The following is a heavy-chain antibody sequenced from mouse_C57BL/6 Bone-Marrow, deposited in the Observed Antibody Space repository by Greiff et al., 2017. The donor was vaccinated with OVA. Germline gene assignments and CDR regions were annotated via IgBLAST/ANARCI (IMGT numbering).Heavy chain of an antibody. CDR1: GYTFTSSW. D-gene: IGHD1-1*01. CDR2: INPSNGGT. CDR3: ARLLGDY. Sequence: QVQLQQPGPELVKPGASVKLSCTASGYTFTSSWMHWVKQRPGPGLEWIGDINPSNGGTTYNEKFKSKATLTVDKSSSTAYMHLSSLTSEDSAVYYCARLLGDYWGQGTTLTVSS. J-gene: IGHJ2*01. V-gene: IGHV1-53*01.